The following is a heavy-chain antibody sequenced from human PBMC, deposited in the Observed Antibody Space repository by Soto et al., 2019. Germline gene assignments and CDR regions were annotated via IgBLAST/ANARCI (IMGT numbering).Heavy chain of an antibody. CDR1: GFTFNSHA. CDR3: AKDKMEQCLVGGYYDY. D-gene: IGHD1-1*01. J-gene: IGHJ4*02. V-gene: IGHV3-23*01. Sequence: EVQLLESGGGLVQPGGSLRLSCAASGFTFNSHAMSWVRQAPGKGLEWVASTINSGGRSYHADSVKGRFTISRDNSRDTLYLQMNSLRADDTAIYYCAKDKMEQCLVGGYYDYWGQGARVTVSS. CDR2: TINSGGRS.